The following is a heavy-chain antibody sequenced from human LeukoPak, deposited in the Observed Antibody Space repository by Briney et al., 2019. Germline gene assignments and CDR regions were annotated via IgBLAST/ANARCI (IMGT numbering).Heavy chain of an antibody. CDR1: GASIGGSHFH. J-gene: IGHJ4*02. V-gene: IGHV4-39*01. CDR3: ARRGITYSSSFFAY. D-gene: IGHD2-2*01. Sequence: SETLSLTCTVSGASIGGSHFHWGWIRQPPGKGLEWIGSIFYSGSTYYNPSLKSRVTISVDTSKNQFSLKLTSVTAADTETYYCARRGITYSSSFFAYWGQGTLVTVSS. CDR2: IFYSGST.